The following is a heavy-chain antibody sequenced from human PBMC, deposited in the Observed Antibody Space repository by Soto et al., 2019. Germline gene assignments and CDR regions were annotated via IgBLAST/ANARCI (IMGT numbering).Heavy chain of an antibody. CDR2: ISGSSQTI. CDR1: GFIFNTYS. CDR3: ARTLSWRRGPFDS. V-gene: IGHV3-48*02. J-gene: IGHJ4*02. Sequence: EVQLVESGGGLIQPGGSLRLSCAASGFIFNTYSMNWVRQAPGKGLKWVSYISGSSQTIFYADSVRGRFTISRDNANNSTYLQMVSLRDEDTAVYYCARTLSWRRGPFDSWGQGTLVTVSS. D-gene: IGHD2-15*01.